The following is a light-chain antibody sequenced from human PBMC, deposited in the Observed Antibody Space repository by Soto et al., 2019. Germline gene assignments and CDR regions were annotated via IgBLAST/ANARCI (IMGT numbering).Light chain of an antibody. CDR1: QGISSY. CDR2: AAS. V-gene: IGKV1-9*01. Sequence: IQLTQSPSSLSASVGDRVTITCRASQGISSYLAWYQQKPGKAPKLLIYAASTLQSGVPSRFSGSGSGTDFPLTISSLQPEDFATYYCQQLNSYLTWTFGQGTKVEIK. CDR3: QQLNSYLTWT. J-gene: IGKJ1*01.